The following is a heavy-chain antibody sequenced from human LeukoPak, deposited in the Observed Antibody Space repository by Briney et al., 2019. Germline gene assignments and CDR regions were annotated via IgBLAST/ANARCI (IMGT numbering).Heavy chain of an antibody. D-gene: IGHD3-10*01. CDR3: ARGGSENYGKTFDY. J-gene: IGHJ4*02. V-gene: IGHV4-59*01. CDR2: IYDSGST. Sequence: SETLSLTCTVSGVSISSYYWSWIRQPPGKGLEWIVYIYDSGSTNYNPSLKSRVTISVDTSKNQFSLKLSSVTAADTAVYYCARGGSENYGKTFDYWGQGTLVTVSS. CDR1: GVSISSYY.